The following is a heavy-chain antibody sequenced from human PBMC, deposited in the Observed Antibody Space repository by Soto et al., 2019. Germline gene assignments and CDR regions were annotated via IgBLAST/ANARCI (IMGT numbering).Heavy chain of an antibody. D-gene: IGHD3-10*01. J-gene: IGHJ5*02. CDR2: IYNDGST. Sequence: GGSLRLSCAASGFTVNGNYMSWVRQAPGKGLQWVSAIYNDGSTFYADSVQGRFTISRDNSKNTLFLQMNSLRGEDTAVYYCATEWPGRGFNHWGQGTLVTVSS. CDR1: GFTVNGNY. V-gene: IGHV3-53*01. CDR3: ATEWPGRGFNH.